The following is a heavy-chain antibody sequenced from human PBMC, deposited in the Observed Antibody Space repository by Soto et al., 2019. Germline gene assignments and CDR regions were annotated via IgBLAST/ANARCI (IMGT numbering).Heavy chain of an antibody. Sequence: QVQLVESGGGVVQPGRSLRLSCAASGFTFSIYGMHWVRQAPGKGLEWVAVISYDGSNKYYADSVKGRFTISRDNSKNTLYLQMNSLRAEDTAVYYCAKDLYMVAAAGNAFDYWGQGTLVTVSS. D-gene: IGHD6-13*01. V-gene: IGHV3-30*18. J-gene: IGHJ4*02. CDR2: ISYDGSNK. CDR3: AKDLYMVAAAGNAFDY. CDR1: GFTFSIYG.